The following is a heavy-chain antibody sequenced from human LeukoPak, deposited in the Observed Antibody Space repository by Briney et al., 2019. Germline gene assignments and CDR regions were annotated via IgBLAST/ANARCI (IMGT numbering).Heavy chain of an antibody. V-gene: IGHV1-2*02. CDR2: INPNSGGT. J-gene: IGHJ4*02. D-gene: IGHD3-3*01. CDR1: GYTFTGYY. CDR3: ARVPELRFLEWLLSFDY. Sequence: GESLKISCKGSGYTFTGYYMHWVRQAPGQGLEWMGWINPNSGGTNYAQKFQGRVTMTRDTSISTAYMELSRLRSDDTAVYYCARVPELRFLEWLLSFDYWGQGTLVTVSS.